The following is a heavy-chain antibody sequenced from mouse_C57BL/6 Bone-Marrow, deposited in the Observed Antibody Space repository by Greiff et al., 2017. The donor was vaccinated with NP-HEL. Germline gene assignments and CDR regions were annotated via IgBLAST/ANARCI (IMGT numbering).Heavy chain of an antibody. Sequence: QVQLQQPGAELVMPGASVKLSCKASGYTFTSYWMHWVKQRPGQGLEWIGEIDPSDSYTNYNQKFQGKSTLTVDKSSSPAYMQLSSLTSEDAAVYYGARDPFDYWGQGTTLTVSS. J-gene: IGHJ2*01. CDR1: GYTFTSYW. CDR3: ARDPFDY. V-gene: IGHV1-69*01. CDR2: IDPSDSYT.